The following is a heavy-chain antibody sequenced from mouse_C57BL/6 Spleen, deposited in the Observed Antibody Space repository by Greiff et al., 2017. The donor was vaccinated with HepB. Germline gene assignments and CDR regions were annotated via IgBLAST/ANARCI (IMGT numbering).Heavy chain of an antibody. D-gene: IGHD2-1*01. CDR2: IYPGDGDT. Sequence: QVQLQQSGPELVKPGASVKISCKASGYAFSSSWMNWVKQRPGKGLEWIGRIYPGDGDTNYNGKFKGKATLTADKSSSTAYMQRSSLTSEDSAVYFCAREDGNFDYWGQGTTLTVSS. CDR3: AREDGNFDY. CDR1: GYAFSSSW. V-gene: IGHV1-82*01. J-gene: IGHJ2*01.